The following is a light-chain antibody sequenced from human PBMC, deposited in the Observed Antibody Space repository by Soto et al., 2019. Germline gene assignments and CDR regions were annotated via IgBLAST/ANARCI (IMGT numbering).Light chain of an antibody. V-gene: IGLV4-69*01. CDR2: LNSDGSH. J-gene: IGLJ2*01. CDR3: QTWGTGIVI. CDR1: SGHSSYA. Sequence: QLVLTQSPSASASLGASVNLTCTLSSGHSSYAIAWHQQQPEKGPRYLMTLNSDGSHSKGDGIPDRFSGSSSGAERYLTISSLQSEDEADYYCQTWGTGIVIFGGGTKLTVL.